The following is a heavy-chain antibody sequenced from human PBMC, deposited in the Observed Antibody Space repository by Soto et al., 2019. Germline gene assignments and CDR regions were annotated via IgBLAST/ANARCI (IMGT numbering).Heavy chain of an antibody. CDR3: AAVQGGGATFHF. D-gene: IGHD1-26*01. V-gene: IGHV1-58*02. CDR1: GFTFINSA. CDR2: IVVGSGHI. J-gene: IGHJ4*02. Sequence: QMQLAQSGPEVKKPGTSVKVSCKASGFTFINSAIHWVRQARGQRLEWMGWIVVGSGHINYAQKFQERLSITRDMATSTAYMELSSLTLEDTAVYYCAAVQGGGATFHFWGPGTLVTVSS.